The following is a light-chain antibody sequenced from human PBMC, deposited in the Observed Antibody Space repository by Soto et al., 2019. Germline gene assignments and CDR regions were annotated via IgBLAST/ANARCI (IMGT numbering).Light chain of an antibody. CDR3: CSYTSSSRYV. CDR2: DVS. Sequence: QSSPTQPAPLSGSPGQSITISCPGTRSVVGGNQHVSWYQQHPGKAPQFMIYDVSIRPSGVSNRFSGSKSGNTASLTISGLQAEDEADYYCCSYTSSSRYVFGTGTKVTVL. J-gene: IGLJ1*01. V-gene: IGLV2-14*01. CDR1: RSVVGGNQH.